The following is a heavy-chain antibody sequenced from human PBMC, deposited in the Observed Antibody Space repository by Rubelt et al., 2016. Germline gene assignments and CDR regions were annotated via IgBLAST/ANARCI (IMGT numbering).Heavy chain of an antibody. V-gene: IGHV4-38-2*02. CDR3: ARFVEYQVLSDRNWFDP. D-gene: IGHD2-2*01. Sequence: QVQLQESGPGLVKPSETLSLTCTVSGYSISSGYYWGWIRQPPGKGLEWIGEANHNGVTNYNPSLQSRVTISVDTSKNQFSLNLRSLTAADTSVYFCARFVEYQVLSDRNWFDPWGQGTLVTVSS. CDR2: ANHNGVT. CDR1: GYSISSGYY. J-gene: IGHJ5*02.